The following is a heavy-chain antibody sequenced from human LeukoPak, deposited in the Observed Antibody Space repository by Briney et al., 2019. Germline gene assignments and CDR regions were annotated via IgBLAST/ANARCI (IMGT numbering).Heavy chain of an antibody. CDR3: AKSGCSSTSCYGLFSGWFDP. Sequence: PGGSLRLSCVASGFTFGKYWMSWVRQAPGKGLEWVANIKLDGSEKNYVDSVKGRFTISRDNTKNSLYLQMNSLRAEDTAVYYCAKSGCSSTSCYGLFSGWFDPWGQGTLVTVSS. CDR1: GFTFGKYW. CDR2: IKLDGSEK. D-gene: IGHD2-2*01. J-gene: IGHJ5*02. V-gene: IGHV3-7*03.